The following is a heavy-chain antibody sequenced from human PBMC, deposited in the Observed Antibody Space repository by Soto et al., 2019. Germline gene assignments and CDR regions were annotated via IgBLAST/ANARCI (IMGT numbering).Heavy chain of an antibody. CDR3: ARDPPFGGIAVARGGDY. CDR1: GFTFSSYG. CDR2: IWDDGSNK. D-gene: IGHD6-19*01. Sequence: QVQLVESGGGVVQPGRSLRLSCAASGFTFSSYGMHWVRQAPGKGLEWVAVIWDDGSNKYYADSVKGRFTISRDNSKNTLYLQMNSLRAEDTAVYYCARDPPFGGIAVARGGDYWGQGTLVTVSS. V-gene: IGHV3-33*01. J-gene: IGHJ4*02.